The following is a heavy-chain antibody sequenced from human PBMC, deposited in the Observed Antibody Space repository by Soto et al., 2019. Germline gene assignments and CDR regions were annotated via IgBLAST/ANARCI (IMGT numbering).Heavy chain of an antibody. Sequence: QVQLQESGPGLVKPSETLSLTCAVSGASISSRTWWTWVRQSPGKGLEWIGEMYHNGGSNYNPSPQGRVAISTDTSKNQFSLTLPSVPAADTAMYYCTCCGHDYKIDNWGQGSLVTVSS. CDR1: GASISSRTW. CDR3: TCCGHDYKIDN. J-gene: IGHJ4*02. V-gene: IGHV4-4*02. CDR2: MYHNGGS. D-gene: IGHD2-21*01.